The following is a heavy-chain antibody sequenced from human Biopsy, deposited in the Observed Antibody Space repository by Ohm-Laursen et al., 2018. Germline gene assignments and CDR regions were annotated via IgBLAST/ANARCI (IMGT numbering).Heavy chain of an antibody. V-gene: IGHV4-59*01. Sequence: GTLSLTCTVSGGSISSDYWSWIRQTPGKGLEWIGYIYYSGGTNYNPSLKSRVTISVDTSKNQFSLRLSSVTAADTAVYYCARATNSTGWPYYYFYGMDVWGQGTTVTVSS. J-gene: IGHJ6*02. D-gene: IGHD2/OR15-2a*01. CDR2: IYYSGGT. CDR1: GGSISSDY. CDR3: ARATNSTGWPYYYFYGMDV.